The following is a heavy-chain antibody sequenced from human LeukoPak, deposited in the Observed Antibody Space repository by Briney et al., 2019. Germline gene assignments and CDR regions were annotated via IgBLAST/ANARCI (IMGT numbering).Heavy chain of an antibody. J-gene: IGHJ4*02. CDR1: GFTFSSYG. D-gene: IGHD1-1*01. Sequence: PPGRSLRLSCAASGFTFSSYGMHWVRQAPGKGLEWVAVISYDGSNKYYADSVKGLFTISRDNSKNTLYLQMNSLRAEDTAVYYCAKDYLKPKTGTSPYFDYWGQGTLVTVSS. CDR2: ISYDGSNK. CDR3: AKDYLKPKTGTSPYFDY. V-gene: IGHV3-30*18.